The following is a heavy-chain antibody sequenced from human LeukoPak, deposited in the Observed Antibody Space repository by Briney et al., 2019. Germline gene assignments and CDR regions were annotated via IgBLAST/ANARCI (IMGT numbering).Heavy chain of an antibody. CDR1: GGSISSGSYY. V-gene: IGHV4-61*02. CDR3: AREDQRYYGSGNFDY. D-gene: IGHD3-10*01. Sequence: SETLSLTCTVSGGSISSGSYYWSWIRQPAGKGLEWIGRIYTSGSTNYNPSLKSRVTISVDTSKNQFSLKLSSVTAADTAVYYCAREDQRYYGSGNFDYWGQGTLVTDSS. CDR2: IYTSGST. J-gene: IGHJ4*02.